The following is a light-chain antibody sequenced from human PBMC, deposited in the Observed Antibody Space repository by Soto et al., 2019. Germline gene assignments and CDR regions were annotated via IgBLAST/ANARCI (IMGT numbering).Light chain of an antibody. V-gene: IGKV3D-20*01. CDR3: QLYASSTALN. CDR2: DVS. CDR1: QSVSGY. J-gene: IGKJ4*01. Sequence: EIVLTQSPATLSLSPGERATLSCGASQSVSGYLAWYQQKPGLAPRLVIYDVSRRATGIPDRFSGSGSGTEVTLTTSRLEPEDCAVYYCQLYASSTALNFGGGTKVEIK.